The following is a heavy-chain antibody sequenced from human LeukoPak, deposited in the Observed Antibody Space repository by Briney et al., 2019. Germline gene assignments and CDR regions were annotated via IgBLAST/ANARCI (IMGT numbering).Heavy chain of an antibody. J-gene: IGHJ4*02. CDR1: GFTLSDFY. CDR2: ISGTGNTI. D-gene: IGHD2-8*02. CDR3: ARDLDTGGYMGANGY. Sequence: GGSLRLSCVASGFTLSDFYMSWIRQAPGKGLEWVSYISGTGNTIYYPDSMKGRFTISRDNAKNSLYLHINSLRVEDTGVYYCARDLDTGGYMGANGYWGKGTLVSVSA. V-gene: IGHV3-11*01.